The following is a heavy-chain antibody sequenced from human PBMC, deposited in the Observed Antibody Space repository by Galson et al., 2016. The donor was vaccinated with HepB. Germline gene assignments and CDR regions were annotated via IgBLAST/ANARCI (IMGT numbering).Heavy chain of an antibody. CDR3: ARRSYSNYIDY. CDR2: ISHVGAL. J-gene: IGHJ4*02. D-gene: IGHD5-12*01. CDR1: GGHINFDAYY. V-gene: IGHV4-39*01. Sequence: SETLSLTCSVSGGHINFDAYYWYWGWIRQPPGKGLEWIGTISHVGALYSNPSLKSRLTISRDTSRNQFSLDLSSVTAADTAVYFCARRSYSNYIDYWGQGILVSVSS.